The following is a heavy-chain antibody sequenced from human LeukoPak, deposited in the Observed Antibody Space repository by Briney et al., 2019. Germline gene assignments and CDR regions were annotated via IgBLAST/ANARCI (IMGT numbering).Heavy chain of an antibody. J-gene: IGHJ6*02. CDR2: IYHSGST. CDR1: GASISSGGYS. V-gene: IGHV4-30-2*01. CDR3: ARESPYYYGIDV. Sequence: SQTLSLTCAVSGASISSGGYSWSWIRQPPGNGLEWIGYIYHSGSTYYNPSLKSRLSISVDRSKNQFSLNLSSVTAADTAVYYCARESPYYYGIDVWGQGTTVTVSS.